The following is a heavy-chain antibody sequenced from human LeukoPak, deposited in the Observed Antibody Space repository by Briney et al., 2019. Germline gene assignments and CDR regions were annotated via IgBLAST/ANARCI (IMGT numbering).Heavy chain of an antibody. Sequence: PGGSLRLSCAASGFTFSSYAMSWVRQGPGKGLEWVSALTGSGTNTYYADSVKGRFTISRDNSKNTLYLQMNSLRDEDSAVYYCAKDHYTSNSYYYYMDVWGKGTTVTVSS. J-gene: IGHJ6*03. CDR3: AKDHYTSNSYYYYMDV. V-gene: IGHV3-23*01. CDR2: LTGSGTNT. CDR1: GFTFSSYA. D-gene: IGHD3-3*01.